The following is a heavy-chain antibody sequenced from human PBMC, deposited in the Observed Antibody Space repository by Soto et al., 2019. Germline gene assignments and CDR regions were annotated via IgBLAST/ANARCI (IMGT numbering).Heavy chain of an antibody. Sequence: EVQLLESGGGLVQPGGSLRLSCAASGFTFSSHWMHWVRQAPGKGLVWVSRIKSDGSDTIYADSVKGRFTISRDNAKNTLYLQMNSLRAEDTAVYYCARDSVYWTDYYWNYGMDVWGQGTTVTVSS. J-gene: IGHJ6*02. CDR2: IKSDGSDT. V-gene: IGHV3-74*01. CDR1: GFTFSSHW. CDR3: ARDSVYWTDYYWNYGMDV. D-gene: IGHD3-3*01.